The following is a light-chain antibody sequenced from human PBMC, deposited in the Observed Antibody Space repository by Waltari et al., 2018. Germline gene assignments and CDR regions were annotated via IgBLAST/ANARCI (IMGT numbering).Light chain of an antibody. CDR2: WAS. J-gene: IGKJ2*01. CDR3: QQYYDTPYT. Sequence: DIVMTQSPDSLVVSLGERATINCKSSRNLLYSPNNKDFLAWYQQKPGQPPKLLIYWASTRESGVPDRFTGSGSGTDFSLTISSLQAEDVAVYCCQQYYDTPYTFGQGTKLEIK. V-gene: IGKV4-1*01. CDR1: RNLLYSPNNKDF.